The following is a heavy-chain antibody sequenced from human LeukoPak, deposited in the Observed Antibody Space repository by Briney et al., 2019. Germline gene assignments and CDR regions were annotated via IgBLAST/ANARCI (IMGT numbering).Heavy chain of an antibody. CDR1: GGSISSDY. CDR2: IYYSGST. CDR3: ARVKYYYDRSGDYYFDM. Sequence: PSETLSLTCTVSGGSISSDYWNWIRQPPGKGLEWIGYIYYSGSTSYNPSLKSRVTISVDTPKSQFSLKLSSVTAADTAVYYCARVKYYYDRSGDYYFDMWGQGTMVTVSS. D-gene: IGHD3-22*01. V-gene: IGHV4-59*01. J-gene: IGHJ3*02.